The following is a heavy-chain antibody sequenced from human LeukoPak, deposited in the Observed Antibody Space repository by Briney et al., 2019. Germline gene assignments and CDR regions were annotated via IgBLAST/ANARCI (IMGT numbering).Heavy chain of an antibody. J-gene: IGHJ4*02. D-gene: IGHD3-10*01. Sequence: ASVKVSCKASGYTFTGYYMHWVRQAPGQGLEWMGWINPNSGGTNYAQKFQGRVTMTRDTSISTAYMELSGLRSDDTAVYYCARAPYGSDPYYFDYWGQGTLVTVSS. CDR1: GYTFTGYY. CDR3: ARAPYGSDPYYFDY. V-gene: IGHV1-2*02. CDR2: INPNSGGT.